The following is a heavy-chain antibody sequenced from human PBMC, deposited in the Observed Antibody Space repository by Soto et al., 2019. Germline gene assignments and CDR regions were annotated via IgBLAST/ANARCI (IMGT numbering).Heavy chain of an antibody. V-gene: IGHV3-23*01. CDR1: GFTFSSYA. CDR2: ISGSGGST. J-gene: IGHJ6*02. D-gene: IGHD3-10*01. Sequence: VGSLRLSCAASGFTFSSYAMSWVRQAPGKGLEWVSAISGSGGSTYYADSVKGRFTISRDNSKNTLYLQMNSLRAEDTAVYYCARGYGSGSYYYYYYGMDVWGQGTTVTVSS. CDR3: ARGYGSGSYYYYYYGMDV.